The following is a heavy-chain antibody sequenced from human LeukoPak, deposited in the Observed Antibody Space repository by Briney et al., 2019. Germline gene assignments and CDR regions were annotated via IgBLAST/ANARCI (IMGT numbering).Heavy chain of an antibody. CDR2: IIPILGIA. D-gene: IGHD1-7*01. V-gene: IGHV1-69*04. J-gene: IGHJ3*02. Sequence: ASVKVSCKASGGTFSSYAISWVRQAPGQGLEWMGRIIPILGIANYAQKFQGRVTITADKSTSTAYMELSSLRSEDTAVYYCARDRGLELPWADAFDIWGQGTMVTVSS. CDR3: ARDRGLELPWADAFDI. CDR1: GGTFSSYA.